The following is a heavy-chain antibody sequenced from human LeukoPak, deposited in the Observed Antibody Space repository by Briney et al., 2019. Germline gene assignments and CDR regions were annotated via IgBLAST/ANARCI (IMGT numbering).Heavy chain of an antibody. V-gene: IGHV4-4*02. D-gene: IGHD1-26*01. CDR3: TRESGAFSPFGF. CDR2: VHLSGAT. Sequence: SETLSPTCAVSGGSITTTNWWSWVRQPPGKGLEWIGEVHLSGATNYNPSLESRVSMSIDKSKNHLSLEVTSVTAADTAIYYCTRESGAFSPFGFWGQGTLLTVSS. CDR1: GGSITTTNW. J-gene: IGHJ4*02.